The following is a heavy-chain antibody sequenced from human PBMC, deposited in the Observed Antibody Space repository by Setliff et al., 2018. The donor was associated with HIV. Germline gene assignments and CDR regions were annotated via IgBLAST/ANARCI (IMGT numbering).Heavy chain of an antibody. CDR3: RFDP. CDR1: GFTFSSYW. CDR2: INNDGRST. V-gene: IGHV3-74*01. Sequence: PGGSLRLSCAASGFTFSSYWMHWVRRAPGKGLVWVSRINNDGRSTSYADSLKGRFTISRDNARNSLYLQMNGLRAEGTAVISTRFDPWGQGTLVTVS. J-gene: IGHJ5*02.